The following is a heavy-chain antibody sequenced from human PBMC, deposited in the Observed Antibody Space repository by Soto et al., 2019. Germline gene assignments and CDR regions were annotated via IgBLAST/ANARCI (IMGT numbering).Heavy chain of an antibody. J-gene: IGHJ4*02. Sequence: SETLSLTCTVSGGSISSGGYCWSWIRQHPGKGLEWIGYIYYSRSTYYNPSLKSRVTRSVATSKNPFTLKLSSVPAADTAVYYCARSDDSSGYYSYYLDYWGQGTLVTVSS. CDR2: IYYSRST. CDR1: GGSISSGGYC. V-gene: IGHV4-31*03. CDR3: ARSDDSSGYYSYYLDY. D-gene: IGHD3-22*01.